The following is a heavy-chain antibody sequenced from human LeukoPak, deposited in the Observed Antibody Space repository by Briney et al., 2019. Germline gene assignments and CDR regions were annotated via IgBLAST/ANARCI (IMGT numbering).Heavy chain of an antibody. Sequence: PGESLKISCTGFGYSFTTYWIGWVRQMPGKGLEWMGIISPGDSDARYSPSLQGQVTISVDKSISTAYLQWSSLKASDTAMYYCARQGRIVVVTTTHDAFDIWGQGTMVTVSS. CDR3: ARQGRIVVVTTTHDAFDI. D-gene: IGHD2-21*02. J-gene: IGHJ3*02. CDR2: ISPGDSDA. CDR1: GYSFTTYW. V-gene: IGHV5-51*01.